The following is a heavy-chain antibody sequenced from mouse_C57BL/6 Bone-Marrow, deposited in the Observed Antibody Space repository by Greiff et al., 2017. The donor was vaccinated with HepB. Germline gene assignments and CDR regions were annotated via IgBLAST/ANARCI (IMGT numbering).Heavy chain of an antibody. V-gene: IGHV5-15*01. J-gene: IGHJ1*03. Sequence: VQLVESGGGLVQPGGSLKLSCAASGFTFSDYGMAWVRQAPRKGPEWVAFISNLAYSIYYADTVTGRVTISRENAKNTLYLEMSSLRSEDTAMYYCARHGSSYGGWYFDVWGTGTTVTVSS. D-gene: IGHD1-1*01. CDR2: ISNLAYSI. CDR3: ARHGSSYGGWYFDV. CDR1: GFTFSDYG.